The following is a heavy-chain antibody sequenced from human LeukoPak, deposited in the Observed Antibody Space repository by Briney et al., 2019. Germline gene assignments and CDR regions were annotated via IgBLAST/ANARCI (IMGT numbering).Heavy chain of an antibody. Sequence: SVKVSCKASGGTFSSYAISWVRQAPGQGLEWMGRIIPILGIANYAQKFQGRVTITADKSTSTAYMELSSLRSEDTAVYYCASTLALGYCSGGSCYRWFDPWGQGTLVTVSS. J-gene: IGHJ5*02. CDR2: IIPILGIA. CDR1: GGTFSSYA. CDR3: ASTLALGYCSGGSCYRWFDP. D-gene: IGHD2-15*01. V-gene: IGHV1-69*04.